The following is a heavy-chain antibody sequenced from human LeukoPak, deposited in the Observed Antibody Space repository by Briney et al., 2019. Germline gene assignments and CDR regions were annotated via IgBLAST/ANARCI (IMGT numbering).Heavy chain of an antibody. CDR1: GFSFSGHW. J-gene: IGHJ4*02. CDR2: ISPTGSTT. Sequence: PGGSLRLSCTASGFSFSGHWMHWARQLPGKGLVWVSRISPTGSTTSYADSVKGRFTVSRDNAKNTLYLQVNNLRAEDTVVHYCARGPNSNWSGLDFWGQGTLLTVSS. D-gene: IGHD6-6*01. V-gene: IGHV3-74*01. CDR3: ARGPNSNWSGLDF.